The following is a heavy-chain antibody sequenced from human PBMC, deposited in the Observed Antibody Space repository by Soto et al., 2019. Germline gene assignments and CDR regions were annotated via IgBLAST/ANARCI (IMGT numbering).Heavy chain of an antibody. J-gene: IGHJ4*02. CDR2: IYYSGST. Sequence: SETLSLTCTVSGGSISSYYWSWIRQPPGKGLEWIGYIYYSGSTNYNPSLKSRVTISVDTSKNQFSLKLSSVTAADTAVYYCARVKYSGYDPGYFDYWGQGTLVTVSS. D-gene: IGHD5-12*01. CDR3: ARVKYSGYDPGYFDY. V-gene: IGHV4-59*01. CDR1: GGSISSYY.